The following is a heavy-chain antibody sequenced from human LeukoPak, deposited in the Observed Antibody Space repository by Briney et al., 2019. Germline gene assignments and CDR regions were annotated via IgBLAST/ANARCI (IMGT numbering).Heavy chain of an antibody. CDR1: GFTFSSYW. Sequence: TGGSLRLSCAASGFTFSSYWMSWVRQAPGKGLEWVANIKQDGSEKYYVDSVKGRFTISRDNTKNSLYLHMNSLRADDTAVYYCARVRDLYRDYWGQGTLVTVSS. J-gene: IGHJ4*02. D-gene: IGHD2-2*02. V-gene: IGHV3-7*01. CDR3: ARVRDLYRDY. CDR2: IKQDGSEK.